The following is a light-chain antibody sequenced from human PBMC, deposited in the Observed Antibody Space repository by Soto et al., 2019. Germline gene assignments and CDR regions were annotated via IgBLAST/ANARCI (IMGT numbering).Light chain of an antibody. J-gene: IGKJ4*01. CDR2: GAS. Sequence: EIVLTQSPGTLSLSPGERATLSCRASQSVSSSYLAWYQQRPGQAPSLLIYGASSRATGIPDRFSGSGSGTDFTLTISRLEPEDFAVYYCQQYYSTPLTFGGGTKVEIK. CDR1: QSVSSSY. CDR3: QQYYSTPLT. V-gene: IGKV3-20*01.